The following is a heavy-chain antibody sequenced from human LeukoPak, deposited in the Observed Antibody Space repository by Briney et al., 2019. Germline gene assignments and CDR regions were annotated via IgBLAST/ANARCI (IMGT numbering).Heavy chain of an antibody. D-gene: IGHD3/OR15-3a*01. J-gene: IGHJ4*02. CDR1: GCRFSNYW. Sequence: GGSLRLSCAASGCRFSNYWMHWVRQAPGKGPVWVSRIGPDGSSTRYADFVKGRFTISRNNPKNIFSLQINSLRADDTALYSCAREPDDYDFSGKIDWGQGTLVTVSS. CDR3: AREPDDYDFSGKID. V-gene: IGHV3-74*01. CDR2: IGPDGSST.